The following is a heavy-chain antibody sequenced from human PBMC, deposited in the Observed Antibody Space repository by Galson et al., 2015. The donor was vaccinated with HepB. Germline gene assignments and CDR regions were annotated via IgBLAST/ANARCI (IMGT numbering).Heavy chain of an antibody. CDR3: AKDGGAEYCGPTSCQYFFYMDV. CDR1: GYTLSDYY. J-gene: IGHJ6*03. V-gene: IGHV1-2*02. D-gene: IGHD2-21*01. Sequence: SLKLSCKASGYTLSDYYMHWVRQAPGQGLEWMAWINNNSGDTNYAQKFQVRFTMTRDTSINTVYMEMSGLRSDDTAVYYCAKDGGAEYCGPTSCQYFFYMDVWGKGTTVTVSS. CDR2: INNNSGDT.